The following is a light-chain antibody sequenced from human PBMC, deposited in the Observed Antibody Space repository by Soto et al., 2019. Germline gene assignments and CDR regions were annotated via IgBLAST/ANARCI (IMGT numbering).Light chain of an antibody. CDR3: QVWDSGSDHVV. CDR2: YDS. V-gene: IGLV3-21*04. J-gene: IGLJ3*02. CDR1: NIGSKS. Sequence: SYELTQPPSVSVAPGKTARITCGGNNIGSKSVHWYQQKPGQAPVLVIYYDSDRPSGIPERFSGSNSGNTATLTINRVEAGDEADYYCQVWDSGSDHVVFGGGTQLTVL.